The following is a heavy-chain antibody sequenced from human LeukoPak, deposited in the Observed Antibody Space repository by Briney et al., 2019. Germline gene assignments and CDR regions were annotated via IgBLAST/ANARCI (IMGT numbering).Heavy chain of an antibody. CDR1: GGTFSSYA. V-gene: IGHV1-69*13. CDR2: IIPIFGTA. J-gene: IGHJ6*02. Sequence: SVKVSCTASGGTFSSYAISWVRQAPGQGLEWMGGIIPIFGTANYAQKFQGRVTITADESTSTAYMELSSLRSEDTAVYYCARVSCSSTSCRNYYYYGMDVWGQGTTVTVSS. D-gene: IGHD2-2*01. CDR3: ARVSCSSTSCRNYYYYGMDV.